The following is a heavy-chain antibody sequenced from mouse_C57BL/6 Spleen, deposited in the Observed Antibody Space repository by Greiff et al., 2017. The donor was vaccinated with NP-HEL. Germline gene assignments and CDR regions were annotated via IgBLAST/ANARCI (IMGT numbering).Heavy chain of an antibody. CDR3: ARAAYYSNYEGFAY. Sequence: VQLKESGPGLVKPSQSLSLTCSVTGYSITSGYYWNWIRQFPGNKLEWMGYISYDGSNNYNPSLKNRISITRDTSKNQFFLKLNSVTTEDTATYYCARAAYYSNYEGFAYWGQGTLVTVSA. V-gene: IGHV3-6*01. CDR2: ISYDGSN. D-gene: IGHD2-5*01. CDR1: GYSITSGYY. J-gene: IGHJ3*01.